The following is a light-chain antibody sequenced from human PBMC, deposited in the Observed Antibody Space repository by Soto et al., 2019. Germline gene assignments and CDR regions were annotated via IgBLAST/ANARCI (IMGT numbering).Light chain of an antibody. Sequence: DIQMTQSPSSLSASVCERVTITCRANQSISSYLNWYQLKPGKAPKLLIYAASTLQRGVPSRFSGSGSGTDFTLTIRSLQLDDFATYSCQQSYRPPYPFGQGTKVDIK. CDR2: AAS. V-gene: IGKV1-39*01. CDR3: QQSYRPPYP. CDR1: QSISSY. J-gene: IGKJ2*01.